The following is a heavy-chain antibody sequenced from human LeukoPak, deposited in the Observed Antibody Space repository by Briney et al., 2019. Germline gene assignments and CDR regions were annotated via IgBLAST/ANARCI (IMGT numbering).Heavy chain of an antibody. CDR1: GFTFSGHW. J-gene: IGHJ6*03. V-gene: IGHV3-74*01. Sequence: GGSLRLSCVASGFTFSGHWMHWVRQAPGKGLVWVSSIKSDGSNTNYADSVKGRFTISRDNSKNTLYLQMNSLRAEDTAVYYCARANYYYDSSGYYGYYYYYMDVWGKGTTVTISS. CDR3: ARANYYYDSSGYYGYYYYYMDV. D-gene: IGHD3-22*01. CDR2: IKSDGSNT.